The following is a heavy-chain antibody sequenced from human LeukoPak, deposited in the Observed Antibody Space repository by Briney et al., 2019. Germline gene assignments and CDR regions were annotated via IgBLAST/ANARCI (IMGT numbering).Heavy chain of an antibody. CDR2: INPSGGI. D-gene: IGHD2-21*02. J-gene: IGHJ6*03. CDR1: GYSFTDYY. CDR3: ARGVTARGFYYYMDV. V-gene: IGHV1-2*02. Sequence: ASVKVSCKTSGYSFTDYYIHRVRQAPGQGLEWMGWINPSGGIDYSQKFQGRVTMTRDTSISTAYMELSRLRSDDTAVYYCARGVTARGFYYYMDVWGKGTTVTISS.